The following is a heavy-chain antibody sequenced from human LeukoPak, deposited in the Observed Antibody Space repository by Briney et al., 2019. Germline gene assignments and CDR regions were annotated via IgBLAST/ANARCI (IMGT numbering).Heavy chain of an antibody. CDR1: GFTFSSYA. D-gene: IGHD3-16*02. V-gene: IGHV3-23*01. CDR3: AKERGDYVWGSYRYTAHAFDI. J-gene: IGHJ3*02. CDR2: ISGSGGST. Sequence: PGGSLRLSCAASGFTFSSYAMSWVRQAPGKGLEWVSAISGSGGSTYYADSVKGRFTISRDNSKNTLYLQMNSLRAEDTAVNYCAKERGDYVWGSYRYTAHAFDIWGQGTMVTVSS.